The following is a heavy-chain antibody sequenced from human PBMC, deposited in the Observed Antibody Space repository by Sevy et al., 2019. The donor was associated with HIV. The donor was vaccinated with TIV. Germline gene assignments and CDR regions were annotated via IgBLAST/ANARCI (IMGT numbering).Heavy chain of an antibody. CDR1: GFTFSSYA. CDR3: AKDLVDYYDRSGYYWVATFDY. D-gene: IGHD3-22*01. V-gene: IGHV3-23*01. CDR2: ISGSGGST. J-gene: IGHJ4*02. Sequence: GGSLRLSCAASGFTFSSYAMSWVRQAPGKGLEWVSAISGSGGSTYYADSVKGRFTISRDNSKNTLYLEMNSLRAEETAVYYCAKDLVDYYDRSGYYWVATFDYWGQGTLVTVSS.